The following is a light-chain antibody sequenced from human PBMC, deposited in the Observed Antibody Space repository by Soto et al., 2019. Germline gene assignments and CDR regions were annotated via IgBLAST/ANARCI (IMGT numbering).Light chain of an antibody. V-gene: IGKV1-39*01. Sequence: DIQMTHAPSSLSASVGDRVTITCRASQPIDTYLNWYQQNPGQAHKLLIYAASTLQNGIPSRFSGSGSGTDFTLTISSLQPEYFATYYCQQITGIPDTCGQGTELEI. J-gene: IGKJ2*01. CDR3: QQITGIPDT. CDR1: QPIDTY. CDR2: AAS.